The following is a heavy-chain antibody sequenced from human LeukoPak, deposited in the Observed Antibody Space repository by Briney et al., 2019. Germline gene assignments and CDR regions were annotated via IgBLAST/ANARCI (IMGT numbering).Heavy chain of an antibody. J-gene: IGHJ4*02. V-gene: IGHV3-20*04. Sequence: ETLSLTCAVYGGSFSGYYWSWVRQAPGKGLEWVSGINWNGGSTGYADSVKGRFTISRDNSKNTLYLQMNSLRAEDTAVYYCAKNRGTIFETSPFDYWGQGTLVTVSS. CDR1: GGSFSGYY. D-gene: IGHD3-3*01. CDR2: INWNGGST. CDR3: AKNRGTIFETSPFDY.